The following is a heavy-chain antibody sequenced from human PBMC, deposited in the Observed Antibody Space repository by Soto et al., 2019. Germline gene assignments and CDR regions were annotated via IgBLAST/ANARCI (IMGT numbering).Heavy chain of an antibody. D-gene: IGHD4-17*01. J-gene: IGHJ5*01. CDR1: GYTFTSYG. Sequence: GASVKVSCKASGYTFTSYGISWVRQAPGQGLEWMGWISAYNGNTNYAQKLQGRVTMTTDTSTSTAYMELRSLRSDDTAVYYCARGYSSDYGDYWFEDLGWFDPWGQGTLVTVSS. CDR3: ARGYSSDYGDYWFEDLGWFDP. V-gene: IGHV1-18*01. CDR2: ISAYNGNT.